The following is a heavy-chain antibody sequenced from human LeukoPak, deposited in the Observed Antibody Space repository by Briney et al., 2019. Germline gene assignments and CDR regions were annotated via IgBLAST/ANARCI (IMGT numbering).Heavy chain of an antibody. V-gene: IGHV4-59*08. J-gene: IGHJ4*02. CDR1: GGSISSYY. Sequence: PSGTLSLTCTVSGGSISSYYWSWIRQPPGKGLEWIGYIYYSGSTNYNPSLKSRVTISVDTSKNQFSLKLSSVTAADTAVYYCARRRDTAMVNWGQGTLVTVSS. CDR3: ARRRDTAMVN. D-gene: IGHD5-18*01. CDR2: IYYSGST.